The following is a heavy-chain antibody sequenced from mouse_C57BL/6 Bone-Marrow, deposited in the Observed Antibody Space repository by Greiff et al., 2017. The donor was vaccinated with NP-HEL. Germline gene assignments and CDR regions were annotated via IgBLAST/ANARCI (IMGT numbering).Heavy chain of an antibody. D-gene: IGHD1-1*01. CDR3: ARYPIYYYGSSYFDY. CDR2: ISYSGST. CDR1: GYSITSDY. V-gene: IGHV3-8*01. J-gene: IGHJ2*01. Sequence: EVKLVESGPGLAKPSQTLSLTCSVTGYSITSDYWNWIRKFPGNKLEYMGYISYSGSTYSNPSLKSRISITRDTSKNQYYLQLNSVTTEDTATYYCARYPIYYYGSSYFDYWGQGTTLTVSS.